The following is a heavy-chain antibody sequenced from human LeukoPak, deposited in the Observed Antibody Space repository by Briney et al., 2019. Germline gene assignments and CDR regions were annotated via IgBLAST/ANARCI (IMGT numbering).Heavy chain of an antibody. CDR1: GSTFSSFG. CDR2: ILYDGSNQ. V-gene: IGHV3-30*02. Sequence: GGSLRLSCAASGSTFSSFGMHWVRQAPGKGLEWVAFILYDGSNQYYADSVKGRFSISRDNSKNTLYLQKNSLRPEDTAVYYCARDWSTVNAIDYWGQGTLVTVSS. J-gene: IGHJ4*02. CDR3: ARDWSTVNAIDY. D-gene: IGHD4-17*01.